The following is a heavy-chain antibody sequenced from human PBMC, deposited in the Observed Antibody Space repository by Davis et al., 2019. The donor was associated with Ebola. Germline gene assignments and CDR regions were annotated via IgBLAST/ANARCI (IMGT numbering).Heavy chain of an antibody. CDR1: GFTFSSYG. CDR2: VRSHGSDD. V-gene: IGHV3-30*02. D-gene: IGHD2-15*01. Sequence: PGGSLRLSCAASGFTFSSYGMHWVRQAPGRGLEWVAFVRSHGSDDHYADSVKGRFTISRDNSKNTLYLQMNSLRAEDTAVYYCAKGLDIVVVVAATPGGWGQGTLVTVSS. CDR3: AKGLDIVVVVAATPGG. J-gene: IGHJ4*02.